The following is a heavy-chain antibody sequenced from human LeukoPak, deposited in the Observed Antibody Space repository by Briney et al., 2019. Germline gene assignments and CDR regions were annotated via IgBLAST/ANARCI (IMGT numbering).Heavy chain of an antibody. CDR3: ASGLERPWDYYYYYYMDV. V-gene: IGHV1-46*01. CDR1: GYTFTSYY. J-gene: IGHJ6*03. D-gene: IGHD1-1*01. Sequence: ASVKVSCKASGYTFTSYYMHWVRQAPGQGLEWMGIINPSGGSTSYAQKFQGRVTMTRDMSTSTVYMELSSLRSEDTAVYYCASGLERPWDYYYYYYMDVWGKGTTVTISS. CDR2: INPSGGST.